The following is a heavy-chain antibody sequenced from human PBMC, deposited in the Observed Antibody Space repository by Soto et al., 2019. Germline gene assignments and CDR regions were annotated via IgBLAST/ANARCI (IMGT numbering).Heavy chain of an antibody. CDR2: ISSSSSYI. D-gene: IGHD6-6*01. CDR1: GFTFSSYS. Sequence: PGGSLRLSCAASGFTFSSYSMNWVRQAPGKGLEWVSSISSSSSYIYYADSVKGRFTISRDNAKNSLYLQMNSLRAEDTAVYYCARGVYRQLVRDFDYWGQGTLVTVSS. J-gene: IGHJ4*02. V-gene: IGHV3-21*01. CDR3: ARGVYRQLVRDFDY.